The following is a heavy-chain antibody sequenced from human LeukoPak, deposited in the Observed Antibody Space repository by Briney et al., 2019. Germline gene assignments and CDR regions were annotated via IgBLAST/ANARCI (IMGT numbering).Heavy chain of an antibody. D-gene: IGHD1-20*01. CDR3: ARHSNWNGGVDWFDP. CDR1: GGSNY. V-gene: IGHV4-59*08. CDR2: IHHSGSP. Sequence: SETLSLTCTVSGGSNYWSWIRQPPGKGLEWIGYIHHSGSPNYNPSLKSRLTISIDTSKNQFSLKLNSVTAADTAVYYCARHSNWNGGVDWFDPWGQGTQVTVSS. J-gene: IGHJ5*02.